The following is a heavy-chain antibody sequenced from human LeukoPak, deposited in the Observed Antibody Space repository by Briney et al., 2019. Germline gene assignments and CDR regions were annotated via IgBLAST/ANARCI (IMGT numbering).Heavy chain of an antibody. CDR2: ISPTSAYI. Sequence: GGSLRLSFSGTGFTLSGHSMNWVRQAPGKGLDWGSSISPTSAYIYYQDSVKGRFTISRDDAKDSLYLEMDSLRADDTAVYYCARTIYSYESTSYFSDAFDVWGQGTMVTVSS. D-gene: IGHD3-22*01. J-gene: IGHJ3*01. V-gene: IGHV3-21*01. CDR1: GFTLSGHS. CDR3: ARTIYSYESTSYFSDAFDV.